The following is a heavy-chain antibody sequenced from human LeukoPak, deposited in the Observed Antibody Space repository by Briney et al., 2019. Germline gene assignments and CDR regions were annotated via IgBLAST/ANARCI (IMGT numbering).Heavy chain of an antibody. V-gene: IGHV4-34*01. CDR3: ARITGYGGGSLRY. D-gene: IGHD4-23*01. CDR1: GGSFTGYY. CDR2: INHTGNT. J-gene: IGHJ4*02. Sequence: SETLSLTCSVDGGSFTGYYWTWIRQPPGKGLEWIGEINHTGNTNYNPSLKSRVTLSIDMSKKQFSLHLTSLTAADTAAYYCARITGYGGGSLRYWGQGTLVAISS.